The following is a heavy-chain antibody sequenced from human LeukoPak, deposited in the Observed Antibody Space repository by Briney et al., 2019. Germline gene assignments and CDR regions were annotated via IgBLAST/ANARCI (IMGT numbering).Heavy chain of an antibody. CDR1: GFTFSSYW. D-gene: IGHD5-18*01. J-gene: IGHJ4*02. V-gene: IGHV3-7*01. Sequence: GGSLRLSCAASGFTFSSYWMTWIRQAPGKGLEWVANIKQDGSEKYYVDSAKGRFTISRDNAKNSLYLQMNSLRAEDTAVYYCARDTGGGYSCYDCWGQGTLVTVSS. CDR2: IKQDGSEK. CDR3: ARDTGGGYSCYDC.